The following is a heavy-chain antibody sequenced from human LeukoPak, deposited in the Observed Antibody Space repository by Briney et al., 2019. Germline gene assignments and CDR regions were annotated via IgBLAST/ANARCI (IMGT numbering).Heavy chain of an antibody. Sequence: GESLKISCKGSGYTFTSYWIAWVRQMPGRGLEWMGLIYPGDSDTRYSPSFQGQVTISADKSIDTAYLQWSSLKASDTAIYYCARWGKQWLVPCWFDPWGQGTLVTVSS. CDR1: GYTFTSYW. V-gene: IGHV5-51*01. CDR3: ARWGKQWLVPCWFDP. J-gene: IGHJ5*02. CDR2: IYPGDSDT. D-gene: IGHD6-19*01.